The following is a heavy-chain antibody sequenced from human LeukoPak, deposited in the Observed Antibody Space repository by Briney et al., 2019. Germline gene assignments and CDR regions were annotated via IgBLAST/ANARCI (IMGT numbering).Heavy chain of an antibody. CDR1: GGSFSGYY. D-gene: IGHD2-15*01. J-gene: IGHJ4*02. CDR3: ARGLSAIVY. Sequence: NPSETLSLTCAVYGGSFSGYYWSWIRQPPGKGLEWIGEINHSGSTNYNPPLKSRVTISVDTSKNQFSLKLSSVTAADTAVYYCARGLSAIVYWGQGTLVTVSS. V-gene: IGHV4-34*01. CDR2: INHSGST.